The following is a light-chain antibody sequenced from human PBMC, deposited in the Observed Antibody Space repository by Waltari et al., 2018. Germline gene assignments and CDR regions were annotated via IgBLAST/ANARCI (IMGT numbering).Light chain of an antibody. CDR2: IDN. Sequence: QSVLTQPPSASGTPGHRVTISCSGSSSNIGGNAVNWYQQLPGMAPQLLIYIDNRRPSGVPDRFSGSKSATSASLAISGLQSEDEADYHCATWDDSLNGWVFGGGTKLTVL. V-gene: IGLV1-44*01. CDR3: ATWDDSLNGWV. J-gene: IGLJ3*02. CDR1: SSNIGGNA.